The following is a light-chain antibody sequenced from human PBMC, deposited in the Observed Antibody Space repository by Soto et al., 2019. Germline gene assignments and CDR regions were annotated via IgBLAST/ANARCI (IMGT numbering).Light chain of an antibody. Sequence: EIVLTQSPGTLSLSPGERATLSCRASQSINSRYLAWYQQKPGQAPRLLIYGASSRTTGIPDRFSGSGSGTDFNLTISRLEPEDFEVYYCQQFGSSPGFTFGPGTKVDIK. CDR1: QSINSRY. CDR2: GAS. CDR3: QQFGSSPGFT. J-gene: IGKJ3*01. V-gene: IGKV3-20*01.